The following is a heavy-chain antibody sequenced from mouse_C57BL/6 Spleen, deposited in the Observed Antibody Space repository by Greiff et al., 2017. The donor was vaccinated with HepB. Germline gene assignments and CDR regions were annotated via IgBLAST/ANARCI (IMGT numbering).Heavy chain of an antibody. Sequence: VQLQQSGAELVRPGASVKLSCTASGFNIKDYYMHWVKQRPEQGLEWIGRIDPEDGDTEYAPKFQGKATMTADTSPNTAYLQLSSLTSEDTAVYYCTTEDYGSSYGAWFAYWGQGTLVTVSA. CDR2: IDPEDGDT. J-gene: IGHJ3*01. CDR3: TTEDYGSSYGAWFAY. V-gene: IGHV14-1*01. D-gene: IGHD1-1*01. CDR1: GFNIKDYY.